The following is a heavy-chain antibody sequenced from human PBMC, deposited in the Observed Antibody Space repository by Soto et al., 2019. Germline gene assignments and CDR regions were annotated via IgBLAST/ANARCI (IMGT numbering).Heavy chain of an antibody. J-gene: IGHJ4*02. D-gene: IGHD3-3*01. CDR1: GFRFSDYS. V-gene: IGHV3-48*01. CDR3: ARDYNDCWSGHFVY. Sequence: GGSLRLSCAASGFRFSDYSINWVRQAPGRGLEWVSYISSSSFTIHYADSVEGRFAISRDNAKNSLYLQMNSLRVEDTAVYYCARDYNDCWSGHFVYWGQGALVPASS. CDR2: ISSSSFTI.